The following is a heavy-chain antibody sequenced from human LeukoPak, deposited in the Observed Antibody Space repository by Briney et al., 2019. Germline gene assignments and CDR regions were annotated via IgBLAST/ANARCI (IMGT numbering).Heavy chain of an antibody. CDR1: GFTFSDYY. CDR3: ARVGQQWLVMGAFDI. J-gene: IGHJ3*02. CDR2: ISSSGSTI. V-gene: IGHV3-11*01. Sequence: GESLRLSCAASGFTFSDYYMSWIRQAPGKGLEWVSYISSSGSTIYYADSVKGRFTISRDNAKNSLYLQMNSLRAEDTAVYYCARVGQQWLVMGAFDIWGQGTMVTVSS. D-gene: IGHD6-19*01.